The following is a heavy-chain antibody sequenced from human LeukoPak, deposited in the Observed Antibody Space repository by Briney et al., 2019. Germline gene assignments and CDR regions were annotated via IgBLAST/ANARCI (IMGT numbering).Heavy chain of an antibody. CDR1: GFTFSSYA. CDR3: ARDFSRFDY. J-gene: IGHJ4*02. V-gene: IGHV3-30-3*01. Sequence: GRSLRLSCAASGFTFSSYAMHWVRQAPGKGPEWVAVISYDGSNKYYADSVKGRFTISRDNSKNTLYLQMNSLRAEDTAVYYCARDFSRFDYWGQGTLVTVSS. CDR2: ISYDGSNK. D-gene: IGHD3-3*01.